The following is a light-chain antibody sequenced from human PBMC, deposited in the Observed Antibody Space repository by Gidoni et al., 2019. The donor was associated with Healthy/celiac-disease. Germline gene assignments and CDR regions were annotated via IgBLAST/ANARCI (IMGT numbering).Light chain of an antibody. CDR3: QQRSNWPLFT. CDR2: DAS. Sequence: EIVLTHSPATLSLSPGERATLSCSASKSVSSYLAWYQQKPGQAPRLLIYDASNRATGIPDRFSGSGSGTDFTLTISSLEPEDFAVYYCQQRSNWPLFTFGPGTKVEIK. CDR1: KSVSSY. V-gene: IGKV3-11*01. J-gene: IGKJ3*01.